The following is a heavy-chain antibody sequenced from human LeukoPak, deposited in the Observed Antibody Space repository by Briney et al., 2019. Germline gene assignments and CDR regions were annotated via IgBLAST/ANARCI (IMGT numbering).Heavy chain of an antibody. D-gene: IGHD6-13*01. V-gene: IGHV3-23*01. CDR1: GFTFSSYA. CDR2: ISGSGGST. Sequence: PGGSLRLSCAASGFTFSSYAMSWVRQAPGKGLEWVSAISGSGGSTYYADSVKGRFTISRDNSKNTLYLQMNSLRAEDTAVYYCAKYSWRYSSSWDYYYYMDVWGKGTTVTVSS. CDR3: AKYSWRYSSSWDYYYYMDV. J-gene: IGHJ6*03.